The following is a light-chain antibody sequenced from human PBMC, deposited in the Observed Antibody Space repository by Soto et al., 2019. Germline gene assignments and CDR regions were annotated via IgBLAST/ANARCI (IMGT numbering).Light chain of an antibody. CDR3: QQRADWPIT. V-gene: IGKV3-11*01. Sequence: VWRPSPGTLSLSPGGRAPLSGHASQYSTIYLAWYQQKPGQAPRLLIYDASNRATGIPARFSGSGSGTDFTLTISSLEPDDFAVYYCQQRADWPITFGQGTRLEIK. J-gene: IGKJ5*01. CDR2: DAS. CDR1: QYSTIY.